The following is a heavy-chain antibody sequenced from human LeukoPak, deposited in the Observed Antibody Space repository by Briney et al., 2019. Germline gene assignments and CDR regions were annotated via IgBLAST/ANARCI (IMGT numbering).Heavy chain of an antibody. CDR3: AREDSSGY. Sequence: ASVKVSCKASGYSFISQYMHWVRQAPGQGLEWMGIINPRGGSTSYAQKFQGRVTMTRDTSTSTVYMELSSLRSDDTAVYYCAREDSSGYWGQGTLVTVSS. CDR2: INPRGGST. J-gene: IGHJ4*02. D-gene: IGHD3-22*01. V-gene: IGHV1-46*01. CDR1: GYSFISQY.